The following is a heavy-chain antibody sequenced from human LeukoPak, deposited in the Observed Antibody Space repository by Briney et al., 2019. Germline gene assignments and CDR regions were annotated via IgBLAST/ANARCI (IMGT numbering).Heavy chain of an antibody. J-gene: IGHJ4*02. V-gene: IGHV3-7*01. D-gene: IGHD2-8*01. Sequence: GGSLRLSCAASGISFSGNWMGWVRQAPGEGLEWVASIKYDGSAKYNADSVKGRFTISRDNAKNSLYLEMNSLTAEDTAVYYCAFSNAFKVWGQGTLVTVSS. CDR1: GISFSGNW. CDR2: IKYDGSAK. CDR3: AFSNAFKV.